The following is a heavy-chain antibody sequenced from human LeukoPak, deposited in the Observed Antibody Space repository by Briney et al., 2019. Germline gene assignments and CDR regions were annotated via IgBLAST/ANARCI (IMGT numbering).Heavy chain of an antibody. CDR2: IWYDGSNK. Sequence: GGSLRLSCAASGFTFSSYGMHWVRQAPGKGLEWVAVIWYDGSNKYYADSVKGRFTISRDDSKNTLYLQMNSLRAEDTAVYYCARDYSYSSGWNYFDYWGQGTLVTVSS. V-gene: IGHV3-33*01. CDR3: ARDYSYSSGWNYFDY. J-gene: IGHJ4*02. CDR1: GFTFSSYG. D-gene: IGHD6-19*01.